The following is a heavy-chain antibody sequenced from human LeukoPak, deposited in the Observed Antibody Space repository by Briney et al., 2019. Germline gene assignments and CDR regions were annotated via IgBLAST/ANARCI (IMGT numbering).Heavy chain of an antibody. J-gene: IGHJ4*02. Sequence: ASVKVSCKASGYTFTSYGISWVRQAPGQGLEWMGWISAYNGNTNYAQKLQGRVTMTTDTSTSTAYMELRSLRSEDTAVYYCARASGGYSGYIYFDYWGQGTLVTVSS. CDR3: ARASGGYSGYIYFDY. CDR2: ISAYNGNT. D-gene: IGHD5-12*01. V-gene: IGHV1-18*01. CDR1: GYTFTSYG.